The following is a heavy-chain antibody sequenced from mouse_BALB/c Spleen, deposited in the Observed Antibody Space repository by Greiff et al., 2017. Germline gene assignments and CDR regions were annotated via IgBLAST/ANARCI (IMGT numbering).Heavy chain of an antibody. D-gene: IGHD1-1*01. Sequence: EVQRVESGGGLVKPGGSLKLSCAASGFTFSSSTLSWVRQTPEKGLEWVATISSGGSYTYYPDSVKGRVTISRYNAKNSLYLQMSSLKSKDTAMYYCTREYCSSDGYAIDYWGQGTSVTVSS. CDR1: GFTFSSST. V-gene: IGHV5-6-4*01. J-gene: IGHJ4*01. CDR2: ISSGGSYT. CDR3: TREYCSSDGYAIDY.